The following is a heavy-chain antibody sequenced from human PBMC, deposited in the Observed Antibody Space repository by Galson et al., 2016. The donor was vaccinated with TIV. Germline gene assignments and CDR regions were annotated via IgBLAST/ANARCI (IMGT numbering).Heavy chain of an antibody. D-gene: IGHD2-8*02. V-gene: IGHV3-23*01. CDR1: GFTFSAYA. Sequence: SLRLSCAASGFTFSAYAMTWVRQGPGKGLEWVSSMTGPFMGTTGGGTFYADSVKGRFTISRDNPKSTLYPQMDSLRVEDTAVYYCAKCRDWWGKGYLDFWGQGTVVTVSS. CDR3: AKCRDWWGKGYLDF. J-gene: IGHJ4*02. CDR2: MTGPFMGTTGGGT.